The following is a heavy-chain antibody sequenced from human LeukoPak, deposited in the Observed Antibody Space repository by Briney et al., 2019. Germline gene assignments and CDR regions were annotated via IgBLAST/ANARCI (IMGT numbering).Heavy chain of an antibody. CDR1: GFTFSSYG. V-gene: IGHV3-33*01. Sequence: GGSPRLSCAASGFTFSSYGMHWVRQAPGKGLEWVAVIWYDGSNKYYADSVKGRFTISRDNSKNTLYLQMNSLRAEDTAVYYRARDYGSGINWFDPWGQGTLVTVSS. J-gene: IGHJ5*02. CDR3: ARDYGSGINWFDP. CDR2: IWYDGSNK. D-gene: IGHD3-10*01.